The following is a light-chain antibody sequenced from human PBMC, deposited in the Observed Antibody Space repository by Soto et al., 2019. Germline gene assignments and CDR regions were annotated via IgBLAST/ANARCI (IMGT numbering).Light chain of an antibody. CDR3: GTWDSRMSAVV. CDR1: RSNIGSNY. J-gene: IGLJ2*01. V-gene: IGLV1-51*01. CDR2: DNI. Sequence: QSVLTQPPSVSAAPGQKVTISCSGSRSNIGSNYVSWYQHLPGTAPKLLIYDNIKRPSGIPDRFSGSKSGTSATLGITGLQTGDEADYYCGTWDSRMSAVVFGGGTKVTVL.